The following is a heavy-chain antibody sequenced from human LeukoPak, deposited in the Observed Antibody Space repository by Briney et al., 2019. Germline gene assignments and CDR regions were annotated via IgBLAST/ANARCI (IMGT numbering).Heavy chain of an antibody. CDR2: IIPIFGTA. CDR3: ARETGDCSGGSCEWNNWFDP. CDR1: GGTFSSYA. Sequence: GASVKVSCKASGGTFSSYAISWVRQAPGQGLEWMGGIIPIFGTANYAQKFQGRVTITADESTSTAYMELSSLRSEDTAVYYCARETGDCSGGSCEWNNWFDPWGQGTLVTVSS. D-gene: IGHD2-15*01. V-gene: IGHV1-69*13. J-gene: IGHJ5*02.